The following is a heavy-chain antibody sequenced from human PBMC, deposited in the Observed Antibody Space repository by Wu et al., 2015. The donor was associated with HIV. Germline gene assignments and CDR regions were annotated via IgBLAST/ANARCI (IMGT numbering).Heavy chain of an antibody. J-gene: IGHJ6*03. CDR3: ARFQYHLLRRHDYLDV. V-gene: IGHV4-34*01. Sequence: QVQLQQWGAGLLKPSETLSLTCGVNGGTFSGHHWSWIRQSPGKGLEWIGEVNHSGIPTYKASLESRVTISLDTSKGQFSLKLKSVTAADTGVYYCARFQYHLLRRHDYLDVWGNGSAVIVSS. CDR2: VNHSGIP. CDR1: GGTFSGHH. D-gene: IGHD1-26*01.